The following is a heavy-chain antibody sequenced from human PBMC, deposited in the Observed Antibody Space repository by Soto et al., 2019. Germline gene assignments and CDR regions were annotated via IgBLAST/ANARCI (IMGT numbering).Heavy chain of an antibody. D-gene: IGHD3-10*01. CDR2: INAGNGNT. J-gene: IGHJ4*02. V-gene: IGHV1-3*01. Sequence: ASVKVSCKASGYTFTSYAMHWVRQAPGQRLEWMGWINAGNGNTKYSQKFQGRVTITRDTSASTAYMELSSLRSEDTAVYYCARVFARMKFGELNYWGQGTLVTVSS. CDR3: ARVFARMKFGELNY. CDR1: GYTFTSYA.